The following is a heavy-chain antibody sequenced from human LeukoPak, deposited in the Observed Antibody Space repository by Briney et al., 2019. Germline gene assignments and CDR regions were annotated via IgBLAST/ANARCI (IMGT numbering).Heavy chain of an antibody. CDR2: ITWNSGSI. Sequence: GRSLRHPCAASGFNFYDYATLWVRPAPGRGLACVSGITWNSGSIGYVDSVKGRFTISRDNAKNSMYLQMNSLRAEDTAVDYCVRGAAYFDYWGQGILVTVSS. CDR3: VRGAAYFDY. CDR1: GFNFYDYA. V-gene: IGHV3-9*01. D-gene: IGHD1-26*01. J-gene: IGHJ4*02.